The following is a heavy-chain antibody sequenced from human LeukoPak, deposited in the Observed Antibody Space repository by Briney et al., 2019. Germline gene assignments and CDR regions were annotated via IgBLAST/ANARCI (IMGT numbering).Heavy chain of an antibody. J-gene: IGHJ4*02. D-gene: IGHD6-19*01. Sequence: PGGSLRLSCAASGFTFSSYAMSWVRQAPGKGLEWVSAISGSGGSTYYADSVRGRFTISRDNSKNTLYLQMNSLRAEDTAVYYCAKDPAVAGHPDYWGQGTLVTVSS. CDR3: AKDPAVAGHPDY. CDR2: ISGSGGST. V-gene: IGHV3-23*01. CDR1: GFTFSSYA.